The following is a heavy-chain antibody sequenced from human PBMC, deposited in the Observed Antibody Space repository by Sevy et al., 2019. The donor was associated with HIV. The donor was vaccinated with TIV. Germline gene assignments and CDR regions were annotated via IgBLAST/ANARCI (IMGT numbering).Heavy chain of an antibody. Sequence: GGSLRLSCAASGFTFDDYAMHWVRQAPGKGLEWVSGISWNGGSIGYGDSVKGRFTLSRDKAKNSLYLQMNSLRAEDTALYYCAKSQFFDYWGQGTLVTVSS. V-gene: IGHV3-9*01. CDR3: AKSQFFDY. CDR1: GFTFDDYA. J-gene: IGHJ4*02. CDR2: ISWNGGSI.